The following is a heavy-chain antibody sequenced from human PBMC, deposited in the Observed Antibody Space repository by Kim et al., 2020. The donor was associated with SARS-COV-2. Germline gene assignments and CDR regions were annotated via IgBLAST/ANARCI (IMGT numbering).Heavy chain of an antibody. CDR2: IYHSGST. CDR3: ASLGQLDPYYYYGMDV. Sequence: SETLSLTCAVSGGSISSSNWWSWVRQPPGKGLEWIGEIYHSGSTNYNPSLKSRVTISVDKSKNQFSLKLSSVTAADTAVYYCASLGQLDPYYYYGMDVWGQGTTVTVSS. J-gene: IGHJ6*02. CDR1: GGSISSSNW. V-gene: IGHV4-4*02. D-gene: IGHD6-13*01.